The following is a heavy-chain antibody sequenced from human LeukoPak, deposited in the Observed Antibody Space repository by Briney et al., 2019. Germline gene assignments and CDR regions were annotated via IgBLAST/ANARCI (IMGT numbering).Heavy chain of an antibody. Sequence: SETLSLTCTVSGGSISSSSYYWGWIRQPPGKGLEWIGSIYYSGSTYYNPSLKSRVTISVDTSKNQFSLKLSSVTAADTAVYYCARAQHYDSHMDVWGKGTTVTVSS. V-gene: IGHV4-39*07. CDR1: GGSISSSSYY. J-gene: IGHJ6*03. CDR3: ARAQHYDSHMDV. CDR2: IYYSGST. D-gene: IGHD3-3*01.